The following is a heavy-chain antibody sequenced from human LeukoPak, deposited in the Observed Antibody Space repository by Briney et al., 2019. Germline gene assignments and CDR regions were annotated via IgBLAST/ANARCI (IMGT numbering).Heavy chain of an antibody. CDR2: INSDGSEG. Sequence: SGGSLSLSCAVSGFTFSGFWMSWSRQAPGKGLEWVASINSDGSEGYYADVVKGRFTISRDNAKNSLYLQMNSLRAEDTAVYYCARDRGASTWYKVFDYWGQGTLVTVSS. CDR3: ARDRGASTWYKVFDY. D-gene: IGHD6-13*01. J-gene: IGHJ4*02. V-gene: IGHV3-7*03. CDR1: GFTFSGFW.